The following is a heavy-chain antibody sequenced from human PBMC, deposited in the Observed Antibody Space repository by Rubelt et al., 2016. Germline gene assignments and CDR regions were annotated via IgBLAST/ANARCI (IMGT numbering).Heavy chain of an antibody. D-gene: IGHD6-13*01. Sequence: QVQLQQWGAGLLKPSETLSLTCAVYGGSFSGYYWSWIRQPPGKGLEWIGYIYYSGSTHYNPSLKSRVTISVDTSKNQFSLKLSSVTAADTAVYYCARGGEQQLAYYYYYGMDVWGQGTTVTVSS. V-gene: IGHV4-34*11. J-gene: IGHJ6*02. CDR1: GGSFSGYY. CDR3: ARGGEQQLAYYYYYGMDV. CDR2: IYYSGST.